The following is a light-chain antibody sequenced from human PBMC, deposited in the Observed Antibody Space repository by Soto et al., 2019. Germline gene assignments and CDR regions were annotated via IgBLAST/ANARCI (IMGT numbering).Light chain of an antibody. CDR3: QQYNKWPPST. CDR1: QSVNSD. CDR2: DVS. Sequence: EIVMTQSPDTLSVSLGERATLSCRASQSVNSDLAWYQQKPGQAPRLLIYDVSTRATGIPARFSGSGSGTDFTLTITSLQSDDFAVYYCQQYNKWPPSTFGQGTRLEIK. J-gene: IGKJ5*01. V-gene: IGKV3-15*01.